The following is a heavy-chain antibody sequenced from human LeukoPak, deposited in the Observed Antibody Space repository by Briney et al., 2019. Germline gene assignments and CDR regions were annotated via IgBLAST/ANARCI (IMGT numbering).Heavy chain of an antibody. CDR3: ASLGLVVRGVIGYYGMDV. D-gene: IGHD3-10*01. V-gene: IGHV1-69*01. CDR2: IIPIFGTA. Sequence: SVKVSCKASGGTFSSYAISWVRQAPGQGLEWMGGIIPIFGTANYAQKFQGRVTITADESTSTDYMELSSLRSEDTAVYYCASLGLVVRGVIGYYGMDVWGQGTTVTVSS. J-gene: IGHJ6*02. CDR1: GGTFSSYA.